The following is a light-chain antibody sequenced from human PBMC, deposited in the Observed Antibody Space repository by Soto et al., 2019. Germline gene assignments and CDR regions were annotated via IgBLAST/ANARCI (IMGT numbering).Light chain of an antibody. CDR1: HGVRGG. CDR3: QQGKTFPFT. J-gene: IGKJ3*01. V-gene: IGKV1-12*01. CDR2: TVS. Sequence: IQMTHSPSSVSHSVGATVTLGCQTGHGVRGGLAWYQQKPGKAPTLLIYTVSNLQSGVPSRFSGSGSGTDFSLTITNLQPEDFATYFCQQGKTFPFTFGPGTKVEVK.